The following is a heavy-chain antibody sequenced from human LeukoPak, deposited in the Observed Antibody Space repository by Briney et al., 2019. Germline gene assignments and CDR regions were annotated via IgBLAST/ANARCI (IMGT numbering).Heavy chain of an antibody. J-gene: IGHJ4*02. CDR2: ISSSSSYI. V-gene: IGHV3-21*01. CDR1: GFSFSSFA. CDR3: ARDSRNYIDY. Sequence: GGSLRLSCAASGFSFSSFAMSWVRQAPGKGLEWVSSISSSSSYIYYADSVKGRFTISRDNAKNSLYLQMNSLRAEDTAVYYCARDSRNYIDYWGQGTLVTVSS.